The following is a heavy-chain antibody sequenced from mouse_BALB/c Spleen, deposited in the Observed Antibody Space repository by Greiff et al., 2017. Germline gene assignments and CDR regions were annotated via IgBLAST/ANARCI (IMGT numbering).Heavy chain of an antibody. CDR2: ISYSGST. Sequence: EVQLVESGPGLVKPSQSLSLTCTVTGYSITSDYAWNWIRQFPGNKLEWMGYISYSGSTSYNPSLKSRISITRDTSKNQFFLQLNSVTTEDTATYYCARGYGSSSYYAMDYWGQGTSVTVSS. J-gene: IGHJ4*01. D-gene: IGHD1-1*01. V-gene: IGHV3-2*02. CDR3: ARGYGSSSYYAMDY. CDR1: GYSITSDYA.